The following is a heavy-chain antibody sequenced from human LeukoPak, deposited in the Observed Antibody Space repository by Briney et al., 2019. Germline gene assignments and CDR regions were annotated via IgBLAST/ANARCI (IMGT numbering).Heavy chain of an antibody. CDR3: VRGNDYGGPHY. CDR1: GFTFSSYW. V-gene: IGHV3-74*01. Sequence: PGGSLRLSCAASGFTFSSYWMHWVRQAPGKGLVWVSRINSDGSSTSYADSVKGRFTISRDNGKNTLFLQMNSLRAEDAAVYYCVRGNDYGGPHYWGQGTLVTVSS. D-gene: IGHD4-23*01. CDR2: INSDGSST. J-gene: IGHJ4*02.